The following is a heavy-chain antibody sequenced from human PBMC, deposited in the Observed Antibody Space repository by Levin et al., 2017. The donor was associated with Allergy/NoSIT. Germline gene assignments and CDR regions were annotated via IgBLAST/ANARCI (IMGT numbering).Heavy chain of an antibody. J-gene: IGHJ4*02. CDR2: IWYDGSNK. Sequence: GGSLRLSCAASGFTFSSYGMHWVRQAPGKGLEWVAVIWYDGSNKYYADSVKGRFTISRDNSKNTLYLQMNSLRAEDTAVYYCARDAYYYDSSGYYSSDYDYWGQGTLVTVSS. D-gene: IGHD3-22*01. CDR3: ARDAYYYDSSGYYSSDYDY. CDR1: GFTFSSYG. V-gene: IGHV3-33*01.